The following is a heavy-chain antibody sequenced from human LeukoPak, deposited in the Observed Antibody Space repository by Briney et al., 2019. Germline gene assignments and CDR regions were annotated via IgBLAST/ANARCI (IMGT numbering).Heavy chain of an antibody. CDR3: AEWQEGYSLGY. D-gene: IGHD4-11*01. J-gene: IGHJ4*02. CDR1: GGTFSSYT. V-gene: IGHV1-69*13. CDR2: IIPIFGTA. Sequence: AASAKVSCKASGGTFSSYTISWVRQAPGQGLEWMGGIIPIFGTANYAQKFQGRVTITADESTSTAYMELSSLRSEDTAVYYCAEWQEGYSLGYWGQGTLVTVSS.